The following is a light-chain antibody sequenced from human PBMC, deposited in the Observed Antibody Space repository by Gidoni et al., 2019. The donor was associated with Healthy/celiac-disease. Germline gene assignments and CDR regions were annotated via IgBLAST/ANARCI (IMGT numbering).Light chain of an antibody. V-gene: IGLV3-21*02. J-gene: IGLJ1*01. Sequence: ARITCGGKNIGSKSVNWYQQKPGQAPVLVVYYDRDRPSGIPERVSGSNYGNTATLTITRVDAGDEADYYCQVWDSGTDHYVFGTGTRVTVL. CDR3: QVWDSGTDHYV. CDR1: NIGSKS. CDR2: YDR.